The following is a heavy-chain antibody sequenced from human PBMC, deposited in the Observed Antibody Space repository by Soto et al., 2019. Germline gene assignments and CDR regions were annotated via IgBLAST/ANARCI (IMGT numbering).Heavy chain of an antibody. CDR1: GGSISSNK. Sequence: ETLSLTCAVYGGSISSNKWWSWVRQAPGKGLEWVSIFYGGGTTSYADSVKGRFTISRDNSKNTVYLQMNSLRAEDTAVYYCAKKSPAAIQGWAYAMDVWGQGTTVTV. CDR3: AKKSPAAIQGWAYAMDV. V-gene: IGHV3-53*01. CDR2: FYGGGTT. J-gene: IGHJ6*02. D-gene: IGHD2-2*01.